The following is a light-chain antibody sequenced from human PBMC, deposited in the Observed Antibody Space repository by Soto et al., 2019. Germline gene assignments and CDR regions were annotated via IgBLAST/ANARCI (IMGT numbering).Light chain of an antibody. CDR2: GAS. V-gene: IGKV3-20*01. Sequence: EIVLTQSPGTLSVSPGQRATLSCRASQSVASSYLAWYQHKPGQAPRLLIYGASSRATGIPDRFSGSGSGTDFTLTISRLEPEDFAVYYWQQYGSSPFTFGPGTKVDI. CDR1: QSVASSY. J-gene: IGKJ3*01. CDR3: QQYGSSPFT.